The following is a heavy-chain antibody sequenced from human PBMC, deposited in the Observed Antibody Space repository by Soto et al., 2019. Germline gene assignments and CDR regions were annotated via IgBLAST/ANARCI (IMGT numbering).Heavy chain of an antibody. J-gene: IGHJ6*02. CDR1: GGSISSYY. D-gene: IGHD5-18*01. CDR3: ARAGYSYGYPDYYGMDV. V-gene: IGHV4-59*12. Sequence: SETLSLTCTVSGGSISSYYWSWIRQPPGKGLEWIGYIYYSGSTNYNPSLKSRVTISVDTSKNQFSLKLSSVTAADTAVYYCARAGYSYGYPDYYGMDVWGQGTTVTV. CDR2: IYYSGST.